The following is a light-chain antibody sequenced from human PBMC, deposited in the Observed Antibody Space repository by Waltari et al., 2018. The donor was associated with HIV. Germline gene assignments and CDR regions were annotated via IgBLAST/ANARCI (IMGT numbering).Light chain of an antibody. CDR1: LGQVSISTA. CDR2: STD. V-gene: IGLV8-61*01. CDR3: SLYMSGGIWV. Sequence: TVLPQSQSCQGSPGGKVKLLVGLGLGQVSISTAPSGYQQTPGQAPRTLIYSTDTRSSGVPDRFSGSILGNKAALTITGAQADDESDYYCSLYMSGGIWVFGGGTKLTVL. J-gene: IGLJ3*02.